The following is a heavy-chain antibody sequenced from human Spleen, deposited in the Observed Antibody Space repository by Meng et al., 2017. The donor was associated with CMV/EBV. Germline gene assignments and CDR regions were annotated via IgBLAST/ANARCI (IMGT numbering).Heavy chain of an antibody. J-gene: IGHJ4*02. CDR3: ARGGSGWYPIDY. Sequence: CAVYGGSFSSYYWSWSRQPQGKGLEWVGEINHSGSTNYNPSLKSRVTISVDTSKNQFSLKLSSVTAADTAVYCCARGGSGWYPIDYWGQGTLVTVSS. CDR2: INHSGST. D-gene: IGHD6-19*01. V-gene: IGHV4-34*01. CDR1: GGSFSSYY.